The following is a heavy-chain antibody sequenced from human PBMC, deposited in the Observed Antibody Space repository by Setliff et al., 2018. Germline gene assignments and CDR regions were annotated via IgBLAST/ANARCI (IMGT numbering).Heavy chain of an antibody. CDR1: GFTFSSYS. Sequence: GGSLRLSCATSGFTFSSYSMNWVRQAPGKGLEWIGRIRGRTDNYATAYAASVRGRFTISRDDSKNTAYLQMNSLKTEDTAVYYCTFARDGYDVFDIWGQGTMVTVSS. CDR3: TFARDGYDVFDI. J-gene: IGHJ3*02. CDR2: IRGRTDNYAT. V-gene: IGHV3-73*01. D-gene: IGHD5-18*01.